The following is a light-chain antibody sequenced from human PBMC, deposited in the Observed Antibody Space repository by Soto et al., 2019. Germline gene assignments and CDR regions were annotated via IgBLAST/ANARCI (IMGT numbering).Light chain of an antibody. Sequence: DIQMPQPPSPLSGSVGDRVPITFRASQTISSWLAWYQQTPGKAPKLMIYKASTLKSGVPSRFSGSGSGTEFTLTISSLQPDDFATYYCQHYNSYSEAFGQGTKVDI. CDR3: QHYNSYSEA. J-gene: IGKJ1*01. V-gene: IGKV1-5*03. CDR2: KAS. CDR1: QTISSW.